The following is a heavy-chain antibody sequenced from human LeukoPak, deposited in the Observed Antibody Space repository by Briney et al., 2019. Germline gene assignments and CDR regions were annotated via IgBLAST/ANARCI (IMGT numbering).Heavy chain of an antibody. D-gene: IGHD3-22*01. CDR1: GGSISSYY. Sequence: SETLSLTCTVSGGSISSYYWSWIRQPAGKGLEWIGRIYTSGSTNYNPSLKSRVTMSVDTSKNQFSLKLSSVTAADTAVYYCARDQYYYDSSGYTCYFDYWGQGTLVTVSS. V-gene: IGHV4-4*07. CDR2: IYTSGST. J-gene: IGHJ4*02. CDR3: ARDQYYYDSSGYTCYFDY.